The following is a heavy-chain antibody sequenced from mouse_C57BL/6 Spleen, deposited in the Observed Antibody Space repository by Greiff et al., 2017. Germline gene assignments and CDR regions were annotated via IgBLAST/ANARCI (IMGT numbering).Heavy chain of an antibody. D-gene: IGHD1-1*01. CDR3: ARWEVITTGYFDV. J-gene: IGHJ1*03. CDR1: GYTFTDYN. Sequence: VQLKESGPELVKPGASVKMSCKASGYTFTDYNMHWVKQSHGKSLEWIGYINPNNGGTSYNQKFKGKATLTVNKSSSTAYMELRSLTSEDSAVYYCARWEVITTGYFDVWGTGTTVTVSS. V-gene: IGHV1-22*01. CDR2: INPNNGGT.